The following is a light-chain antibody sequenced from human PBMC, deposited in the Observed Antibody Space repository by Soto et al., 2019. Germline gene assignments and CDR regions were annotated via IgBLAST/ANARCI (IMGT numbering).Light chain of an antibody. CDR1: QGISNW. CDR3: QQYTTYWT. V-gene: IGKV1D-16*01. CDR2: AAS. J-gene: IGKJ1*01. Sequence: DIQMTQSPSSLSASVGDRVSITCRASQGISNWLAWYQQKPGRAPKLLIYAASSLQSGVSSRFSGSGSGTECTLTISSLQPNDSATYYCQQYTTYWTFGQGTKVDIK.